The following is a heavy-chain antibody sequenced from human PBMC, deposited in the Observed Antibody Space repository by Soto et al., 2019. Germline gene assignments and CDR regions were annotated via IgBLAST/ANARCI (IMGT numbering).Heavy chain of an antibody. CDR3: ARSQGGSSSLDIYYYYYYGMDV. J-gene: IGHJ6*02. D-gene: IGHD2-15*01. V-gene: IGHV1-69*01. CDR1: GGTFSTYA. Sequence: QVQLVQSGAEVKKPGSSVKVSCKAPGGTFSTYAISWVRQAPGQGLEWMGGVIPIFGTPKYAQKFQGRVTINADEYKSTGYMELRSLRSEDTAVYYCARSQGGSSSLDIYYYYYYGMDVWGQGTTVTVSS. CDR2: VIPIFGTP.